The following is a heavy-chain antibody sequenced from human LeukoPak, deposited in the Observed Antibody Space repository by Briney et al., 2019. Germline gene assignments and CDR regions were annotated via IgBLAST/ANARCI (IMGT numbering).Heavy chain of an antibody. D-gene: IGHD2-8*01. CDR2: IIGDGTRT. CDR3: LRVDDTNGHNWFDP. CDR1: GFSFGYYW. V-gene: IGHV3-74*01. Sequence: GGSLRLSCAASGFSFGYYWMHWVRQGSGKGPVWVSRIIGDGTRTDYADSVKGRFTISRDNAKSTLYLQMNSLTVEDTAVYYCLRVDDTNGHNWFDPWGQGTLVTVSS. J-gene: IGHJ5*02.